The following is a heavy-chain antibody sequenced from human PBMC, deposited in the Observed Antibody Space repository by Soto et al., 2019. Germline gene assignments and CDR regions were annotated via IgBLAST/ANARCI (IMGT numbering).Heavy chain of an antibody. D-gene: IGHD1-26*01. CDR1: GDSISSSNYF. J-gene: IGHJ4*02. CDR2: IFYSGST. Sequence: PSETLSLTCTVSGDSISSSNYFWGWIRQPPGKGLEWIGTIFYSGSTYYNPSLKSRVTISVDTSKNQFSLRAEDTAVYYCAKGFGNYWAFDYWGQGTLVTVSS. CDR3: AKGFGNYWAFDY. V-gene: IGHV4-39*01.